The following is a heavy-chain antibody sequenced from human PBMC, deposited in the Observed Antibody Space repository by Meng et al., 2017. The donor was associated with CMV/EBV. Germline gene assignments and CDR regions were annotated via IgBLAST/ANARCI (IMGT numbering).Heavy chain of an antibody. V-gene: IGHV1-69*02. J-gene: IGHJ3*02. CDR3: ARGEDDYGGNSGGAFDI. D-gene: IGHD4-23*01. Sequence: SVKVSCKASGGTFSRYTISWVRQAPGQGLEWMGRIIPILGIANYAQKFQGRVTITADKSTSTAYMELSSLRSEDTAVYYCARGEDDYGGNSGGAFDIWGQGTMVTVSS. CDR1: GGTFSRYT. CDR2: IIPILGIA.